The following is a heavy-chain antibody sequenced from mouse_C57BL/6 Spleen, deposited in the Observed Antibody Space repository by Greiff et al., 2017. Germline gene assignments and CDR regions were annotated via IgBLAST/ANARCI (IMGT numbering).Heavy chain of an antibody. CDR1: GFTFSSYG. J-gene: IGHJ2*01. V-gene: IGHV5-6*01. D-gene: IGHD1-1*01. CDR2: ISSGGSYT. CDR3: AREGAGSSYAEYYFDY. Sequence: EVKVVESGGDLVKPGGSLKLSCAASGFTFSSYGMSWVRQTPDKRLEWVATISSGGSYTYYPDSVKGRFTISRDNAKSTLYLQMSSLKSEDTAMYYYAREGAGSSYAEYYFDYWGQGTTLTVSS.